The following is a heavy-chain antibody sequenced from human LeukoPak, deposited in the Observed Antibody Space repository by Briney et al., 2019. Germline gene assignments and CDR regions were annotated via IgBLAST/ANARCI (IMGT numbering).Heavy chain of an antibody. CDR3: ARGYSSSWYPYNWFDP. J-gene: IGHJ5*02. V-gene: IGHV4-59*01. CDR1: GGSISSYY. D-gene: IGHD6-13*01. Sequence: SETLSLTCTVSGGSISSYYRSWIRQPPGKGLEGIGYIYYSGSTNYNPSLKSRVTISVDTSKNQFSLKLSSVTAADTAVYYCARGYSSSWYPYNWFDPWGQGTLVTVSS. CDR2: IYYSGST.